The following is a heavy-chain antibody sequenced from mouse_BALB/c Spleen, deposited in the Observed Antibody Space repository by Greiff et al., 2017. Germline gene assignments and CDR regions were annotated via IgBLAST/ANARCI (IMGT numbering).Heavy chain of an antibody. J-gene: IGHJ4*01. D-gene: IGHD1-1*01. V-gene: IGHV10-1*02. CDR3: VRRGLWGSSVDNYAMGF. CDR2: IRSKSNNYAT. CDR1: GFTFNTYS. Sequence: EVKLLESGGGLVQPKGSLKLSCAASGFTFNTYSMNWVRQAPGKGLEWVACIRSKSNNYATYYADSVKDRFTISREDSQSMLYLQMNNLKTEDTAMYCCVRRGLWGSSVDNYAMGFWGQGTSATVSS.